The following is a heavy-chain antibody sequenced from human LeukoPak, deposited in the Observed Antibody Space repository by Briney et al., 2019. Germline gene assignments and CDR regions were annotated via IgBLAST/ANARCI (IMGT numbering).Heavy chain of an antibody. CDR3: ARGGTTVTPGLLWFDP. CDR2: IYYSGST. D-gene: IGHD4-17*01. V-gene: IGHV4-59*11. Sequence: SETLSLTCSVSGGSISSHYWSWIRQPPGKGLEWIGYIYYSGSTKYNPSLKSRVTISVDTSKNQFSLKLSSVTAADTAVYYCARGGTTVTPGLLWFDPWGQGTLVTVSP. CDR1: GGSISSHY. J-gene: IGHJ5*02.